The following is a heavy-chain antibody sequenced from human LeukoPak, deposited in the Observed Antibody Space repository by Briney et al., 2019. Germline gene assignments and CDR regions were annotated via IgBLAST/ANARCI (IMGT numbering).Heavy chain of an antibody. CDR1: GYTFTGYY. J-gene: IGHJ4*02. D-gene: IGHD3-16*02. CDR3: ARARADYVWGSYRNRGHLDY. V-gene: IGHV1-2*02. CDR2: INPNSGGT. Sequence: ASVKVSCKASGYTFTGYYMHWVRQAPGQGLEWMGWINPNSGGTNYAQKFQGRVTMTRDTSISTAYMELSRLRSDDTAVYYCARARADYVWGSYRNRGHLDYWGQGTLVTVSS.